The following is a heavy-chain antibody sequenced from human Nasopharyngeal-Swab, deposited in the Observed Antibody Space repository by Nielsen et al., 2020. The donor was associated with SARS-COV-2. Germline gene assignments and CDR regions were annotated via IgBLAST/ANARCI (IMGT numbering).Heavy chain of an antibody. CDR1: GFTLSSFW. J-gene: IGHJ4*02. Sequence: GGSLRLSCVASGFTLSSFWMTWVRQAPGKGLEWVGNIKQDGSEKYYADSVKGRFTISRDNSKNSLYLQMNSLRAEDTALYYCVRGVHYMSYFHTPPSDQWGQGTLVTVSS. V-gene: IGHV3-7*03. CDR2: IKQDGSEK. CDR3: VRGVHYMSYFHTPPSDQ. D-gene: IGHD1-1*01.